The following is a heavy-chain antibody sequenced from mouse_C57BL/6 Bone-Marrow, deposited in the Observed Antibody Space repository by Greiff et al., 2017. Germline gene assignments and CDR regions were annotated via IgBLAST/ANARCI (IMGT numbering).Heavy chain of an antibody. Sequence: VKLQESGPELVKPGASVKISCKASGYTFTDYYINWVKQRPGQGLEWIGWIFPGSGSTYYNEKFTGKATLTVDKSSSTAYMLLSSLTSEDSAVYFCARSAYYSNYPFAYWGQGTLVTVSA. CDR3: ARSAYYSNYPFAY. V-gene: IGHV1-75*01. CDR1: GYTFTDYY. CDR2: IFPGSGST. D-gene: IGHD2-5*01. J-gene: IGHJ3*01.